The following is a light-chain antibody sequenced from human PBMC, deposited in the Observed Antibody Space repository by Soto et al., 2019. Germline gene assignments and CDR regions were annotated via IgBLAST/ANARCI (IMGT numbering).Light chain of an antibody. CDR2: DAS. V-gene: IGKV1-33*01. Sequence: DIEMTQSPSSLSASVGDRVTITCRASQDIRQFLNWFQQRPGAAPKLLIYDASNLETGVSARFSADGSGTQFTFTITSLQPEDSGTYYCQQYDNLPYTFAQGTKVEI. J-gene: IGKJ2*01. CDR3: QQYDNLPYT. CDR1: QDIRQF.